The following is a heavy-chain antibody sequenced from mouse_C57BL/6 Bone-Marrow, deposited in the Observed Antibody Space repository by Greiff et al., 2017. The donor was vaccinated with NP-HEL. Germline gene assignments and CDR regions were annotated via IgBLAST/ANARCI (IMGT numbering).Heavy chain of an antibody. D-gene: IGHD4-1*01. CDR1: GFTFSSYA. J-gene: IGHJ4*01. Sequence: EVQLVESGGGLVKPGGSLKLSCAASGFTFSSYAMSWVRQTPEKRLEWVATISDGGSYTYYPDNVKGRFTISRDNAKNNLYLQMGHLKSEDTAMYNCARVWGHLDYGGQGTSVTVSS. V-gene: IGHV5-4*01. CDR3: ARVWGHLDY. CDR2: ISDGGSYT.